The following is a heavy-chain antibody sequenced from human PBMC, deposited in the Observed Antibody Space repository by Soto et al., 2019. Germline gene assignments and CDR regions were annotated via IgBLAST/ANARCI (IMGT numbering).Heavy chain of an antibody. Sequence: SLRLSCAASGFTFDDYAMHWVRQAPGKGLEWVSGISWNSGSIGYADSVKGRFTISRDNAKNSLYLQMNSLRAEDTALYYCAKDSRDTSGLAYWGQGTLVTVSS. CDR3: AKDSRDTSGLAY. CDR1: GFTFDDYA. CDR2: ISWNSGSI. D-gene: IGHD6-19*01. J-gene: IGHJ4*02. V-gene: IGHV3-9*01.